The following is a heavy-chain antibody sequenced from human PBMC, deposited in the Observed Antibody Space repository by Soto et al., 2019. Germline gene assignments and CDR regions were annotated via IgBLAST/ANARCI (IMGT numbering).Heavy chain of an antibody. D-gene: IGHD6-13*01. CDR3: ARAGYSTSWGGILVTGVHGVEIDS. CDR1: GYTFISYG. V-gene: IGHV1-18*01. J-gene: IGHJ4*02. Sequence: QVLLEQSGAEVKRAGASVKVSCKASGYTFISYGIAWVRQATGQGLAWMGRISTYNGNTKNAQKFRDRGPITPDTSTRPGYMDVRSLRCDDTAVYYCARAGYSTSWGGILVTGVHGVEIDSWGLGTLVTVSS. CDR2: ISTYNGNT.